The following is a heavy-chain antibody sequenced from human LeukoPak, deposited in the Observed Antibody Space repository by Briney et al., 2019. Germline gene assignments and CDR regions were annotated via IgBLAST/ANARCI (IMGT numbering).Heavy chain of an antibody. CDR3: TRDHDFWSGPFDV. V-gene: IGHV3-49*04. CDR1: GFTFGDYS. J-gene: IGHJ6*04. Sequence: GGSLRLSCTASGFTFGDYSLSWVRQAPEKGLEWVGFIRRKGYGGTTEYTPSVKGRFIISRDDSKSTAYLQMNSLKTEDTAVYYCTRDHDFWSGPFDVWGKGTTVTVSS. CDR2: IRRKGYGGTT. D-gene: IGHD3-3*01.